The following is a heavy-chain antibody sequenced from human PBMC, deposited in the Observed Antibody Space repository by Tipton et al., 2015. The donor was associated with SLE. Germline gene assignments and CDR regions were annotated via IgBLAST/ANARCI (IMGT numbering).Heavy chain of an antibody. CDR2: VNYSGST. Sequence: TLSLTCAVYGGSFSGYFWTWIRQPPGKGLEWIGEVNYSGSTSYDPSLQSRVTISVDTSKSQFSLNLSSVTAADTAVYYCARDSLRFSGYGNYYYGMDVWGQGTTVTVSS. CDR1: GGSFSGYF. V-gene: IGHV4-34*01. CDR3: ARDSLRFSGYGNYYYGMDV. J-gene: IGHJ6*02. D-gene: IGHD5-12*01.